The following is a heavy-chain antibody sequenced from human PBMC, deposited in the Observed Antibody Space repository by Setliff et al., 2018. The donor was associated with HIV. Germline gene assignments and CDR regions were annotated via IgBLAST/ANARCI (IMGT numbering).Heavy chain of an antibody. J-gene: IGHJ4*02. V-gene: IGHV4-61*09. CDR2: IYTSGST. CDR3: ARGRSSGGYGGLDY. CDR1: GGSISSGSYY. D-gene: IGHD6-19*01. Sequence: SETLSLTCTVSGGSISSGSYYWSWIRQPAGEGLEWIGHIYTSGSTNYNPSLKSRVTISVDTSKNRFSLKLNSVTAADTAFYYCARGRSSGGYGGLDYWGQGTLVTVSS.